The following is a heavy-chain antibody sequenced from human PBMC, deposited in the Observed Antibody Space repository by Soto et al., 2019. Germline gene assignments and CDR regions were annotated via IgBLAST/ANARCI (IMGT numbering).Heavy chain of an antibody. Sequence: PSETLSLTCTVSGGSISNYYWSWIRQPPGKGLEWIGYIYYSGSTYYNPSLKSRVTISVDTSKNQFSLKLSSVTAADTAVYYCARTTLVPAAIAYYGMDVWGQGTTVTVSS. CDR3: ARTTLVPAAIAYYGMDV. V-gene: IGHV4-30-4*01. D-gene: IGHD2-2*02. J-gene: IGHJ6*02. CDR1: GGSISNYY. CDR2: IYYSGST.